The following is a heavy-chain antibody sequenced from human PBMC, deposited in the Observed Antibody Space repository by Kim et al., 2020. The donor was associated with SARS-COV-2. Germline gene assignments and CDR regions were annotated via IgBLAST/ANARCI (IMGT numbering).Heavy chain of an antibody. Sequence: SETLSLTCAVYGGSFSGYYWSWIRQPPGKGLEWIGEINHSGSTNYNPSLKRRVTISVDTSKNQFSLKLSSVTAADTAVYYCAGGRDLVEEAFDFWGQGPXXTV. CDR3: AGGRDLVEEAFDF. V-gene: IGHV4-34*01. D-gene: IGHD2-2*01. J-gene: IGHJ3*01. CDR1: GGSFSGYY. CDR2: INHSGST.